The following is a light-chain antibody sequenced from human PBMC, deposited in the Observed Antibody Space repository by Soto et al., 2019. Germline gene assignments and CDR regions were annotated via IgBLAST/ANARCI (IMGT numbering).Light chain of an antibody. Sequence: DIQMTQSPSSLSASVGERVTITCRASQSIGRFLNWYQQKPGKAPALLIYAASSLQSGVPSRFSGSGSGTDFTLTISSLQPEDFATYYCQQSYSPPPITFXQETRLEIK. CDR2: AAS. CDR1: QSIGRF. CDR3: QQSYSPPPIT. J-gene: IGKJ5*01. V-gene: IGKV1-39*01.